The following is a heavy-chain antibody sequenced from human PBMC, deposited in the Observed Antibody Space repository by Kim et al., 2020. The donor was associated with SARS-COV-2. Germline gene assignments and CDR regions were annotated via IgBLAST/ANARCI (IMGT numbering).Heavy chain of an antibody. D-gene: IGHD3-3*01. CDR3: ASYEADYNWFDP. CDR1: GGSISSSSYY. CDR2: IYYSGST. J-gene: IGHJ5*02. V-gene: IGHV4-39*01. Sequence: SETLSLTCTVSGGSISSSSYYWGWIRQPPGKGLEWIGSIYYSGSTYYNPSLKSRVTISVDTSKNQFSLKLSSVTAADTAVYYCASYEADYNWFDPWGQGTLVTVSS.